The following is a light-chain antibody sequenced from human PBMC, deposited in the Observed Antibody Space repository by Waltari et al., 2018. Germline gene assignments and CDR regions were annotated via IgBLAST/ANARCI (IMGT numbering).Light chain of an antibody. CDR2: RAS. V-gene: IGKV1-33*01. Sequence: DIQMTQSPSSLSASVGDRVTITCRASQGISNWLAWYQQKPGKAPKLLIYRASNLETGVPSSFSGSGSGTEFTLTSSSLQPEDIATYYCQQHDNSPVTFGPGTKLDIK. CDR3: QQHDNSPVT. CDR1: QGISNW. J-gene: IGKJ3*01.